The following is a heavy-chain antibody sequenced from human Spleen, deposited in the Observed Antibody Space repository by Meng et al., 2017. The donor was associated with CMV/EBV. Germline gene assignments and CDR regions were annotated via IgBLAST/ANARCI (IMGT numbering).Heavy chain of an antibody. CDR3: ARGVEGYQLLLYY. D-gene: IGHD2-2*01. J-gene: IGHJ4*02. Sequence: SLKISCAASGFTFDDFAMHWVRQAPGKGLEWVCSISWNSGSVNYADSVKGRFTISRDNAKNSLSLEMNSLRPEDTALYYCARGVEGYQLLLYYWGQGTLVTVSS. CDR1: GFTFDDFA. CDR2: ISWNSGSV. V-gene: IGHV3-9*01.